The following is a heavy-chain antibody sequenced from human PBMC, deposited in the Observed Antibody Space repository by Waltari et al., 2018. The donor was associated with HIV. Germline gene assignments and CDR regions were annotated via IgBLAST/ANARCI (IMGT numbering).Heavy chain of an antibody. CDR2: INTANGNT. CDR1: GHTFTSYA. Sequence: QVQFVQSGAEVKKPGASVKISCKTSGHTFTSYALHWVRQAPGQRLEGMGWINTANGNTEYSQTFQGRVTMTWDTSAGTVYMDLRSLRSEDTALYYCARGGWELYWGQGTLVTVSS. CDR3: ARGGWELY. D-gene: IGHD1-26*01. J-gene: IGHJ4*02. V-gene: IGHV1-3*04.